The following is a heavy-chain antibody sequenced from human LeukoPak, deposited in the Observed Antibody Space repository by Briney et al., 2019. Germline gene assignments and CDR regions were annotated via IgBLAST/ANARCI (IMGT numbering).Heavy chain of an antibody. V-gene: IGHV3-23*01. CDR2: ISGSGGST. CDR3: ARDRSSSWYANYFDY. D-gene: IGHD6-13*01. Sequence: PGGSLRLSCAASGFTSSSYAMNWVRQAPGKGLEWVSAISGSGGSTYYADSVKGRFTISRDNAKNSLYLQMNSLRAEDTAVYYCARDRSSSWYANYFDYWGQGTLVTVSS. CDR1: GFTSSSYA. J-gene: IGHJ4*02.